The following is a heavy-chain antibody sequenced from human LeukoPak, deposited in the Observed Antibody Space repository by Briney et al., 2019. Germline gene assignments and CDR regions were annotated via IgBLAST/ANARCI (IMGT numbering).Heavy chain of an antibody. V-gene: IGHV3-74*01. J-gene: IGHJ4*02. Sequence: GGSLRLSCAASXXXXXXXXXXXVXXXXXXXLVWVXRIYXDXTSAXYAXSXKGRFTISRDNAKNTLYLQMDSLRVDDTAVYYCARGAPIDYWGQGTLVTVSS. CDR2: IYXDXTSA. CDR3: ARGAPIDY. CDR1: XXXXXXXX.